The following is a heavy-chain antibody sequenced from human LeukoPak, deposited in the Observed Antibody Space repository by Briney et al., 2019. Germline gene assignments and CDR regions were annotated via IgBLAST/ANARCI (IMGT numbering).Heavy chain of an antibody. V-gene: IGHV4-61*02. J-gene: IGHJ4*02. Sequence: SQTLSLTCTVPGGSISSGSYYWSWIRQPAGKGLEWIGRIYTSGSTNYNPSLKSRVTISVDTSKNQFSLKLSSVTAADTAVYYCARLRGYGDYFDYWGQGTLVTVSS. CDR2: IYTSGST. CDR1: GGSISSGSYY. CDR3: ARLRGYGDYFDY. D-gene: IGHD4-17*01.